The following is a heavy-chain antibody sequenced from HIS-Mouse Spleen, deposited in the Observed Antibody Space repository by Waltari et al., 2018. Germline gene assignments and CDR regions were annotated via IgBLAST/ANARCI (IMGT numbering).Heavy chain of an antibody. J-gene: IGHJ4*02. CDR2: ISYDGSTK. CDR3: AKASSGWLDY. CDR1: GFTFSSFG. V-gene: IGHV3-30*18. Sequence: QVQLVESGGGVVQPGRSLRLSCAASGFTFSSFGMHWFRQAPGKGLEWVAVISYDGSTKYYADSVKGRFTISRDNSKNTLYLQMNSLRAEDTAVYYCAKASSGWLDYWGQGTLVTVSS. D-gene: IGHD6-19*01.